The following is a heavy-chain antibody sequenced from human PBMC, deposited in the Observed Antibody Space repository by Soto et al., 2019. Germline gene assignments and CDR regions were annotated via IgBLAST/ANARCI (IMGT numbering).Heavy chain of an antibody. CDR1: GYSFTSYW. D-gene: IGHD2-2*01. CDR2: IDPSDSYT. Sequence: PGESLKISCKGSGYSFTSYWISWVRQMPGKGLEWMGRIDPSDSYTNYSPSFQGHVTISADKSISTAYLQWSSLKASDTAMYYCARSLLWPDSSSGYFDYWGQGTLVTVSS. V-gene: IGHV5-10-1*01. CDR3: ARSLLWPDSSSGYFDY. J-gene: IGHJ4*02.